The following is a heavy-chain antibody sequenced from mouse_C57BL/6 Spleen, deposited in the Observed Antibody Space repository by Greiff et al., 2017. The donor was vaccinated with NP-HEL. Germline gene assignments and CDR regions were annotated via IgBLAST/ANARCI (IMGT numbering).Heavy chain of an antibody. CDR1: GFTFSSYA. CDR3: ARDRDRGPFDY. Sequence: EVKVVESGGGLVKPGGSLKLSCAASGFTFSSYAMSWVRQTPEKRLEWVATISDGGSYTYYPDNVKGRFTISRDNAKNNLYLQMSHLKSEDTAMYYCARDRDRGPFDYWGQGTTLTVSS. CDR2: ISDGGSYT. D-gene: IGHD3-1*01. J-gene: IGHJ2*01. V-gene: IGHV5-4*01.